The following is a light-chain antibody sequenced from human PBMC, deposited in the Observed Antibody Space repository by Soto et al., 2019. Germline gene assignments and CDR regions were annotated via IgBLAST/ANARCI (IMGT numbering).Light chain of an antibody. V-gene: IGKV3-11*01. CDR1: QSVSNY. CDR2: DAS. CDR3: QLRNSWPPT. Sequence: EIVLTQSPATLSLSPGERATLSCRARQSVSNYLAWYQQKPGQAPRLLIYDASNRASGIPARFSGSGSGTDFTLTISSLESEDFAVYFCQLRNSWPPTFGPGTKVDVK. J-gene: IGKJ3*01.